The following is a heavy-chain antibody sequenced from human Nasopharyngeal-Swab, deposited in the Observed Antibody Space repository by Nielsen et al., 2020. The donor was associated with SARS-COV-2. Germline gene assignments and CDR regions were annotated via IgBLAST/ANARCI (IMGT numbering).Heavy chain of an antibody. J-gene: IGHJ4*02. V-gene: IGHV3-48*01. Sequence: GGSLRLSCAASGFTSSSYSMNWTSQAPGKGLEWVSYISSSSSTIYYADSVKGRFTISRDNAKNSLYLQMNSLRAEDTAVYYCARVGPGVVVVASIDYWGQGTLVTVSS. CDR2: ISSSSSTI. CDR1: GFTSSSYS. CDR3: ARVGPGVVVVASIDY. D-gene: IGHD2-15*01.